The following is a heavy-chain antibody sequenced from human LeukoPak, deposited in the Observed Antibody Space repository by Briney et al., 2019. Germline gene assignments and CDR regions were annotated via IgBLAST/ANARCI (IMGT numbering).Heavy chain of an antibody. V-gene: IGHV4-39*07. D-gene: IGHD3-3*01. CDR2: IYYSGST. CDR3: ARDSAIFGYYYYMDV. J-gene: IGHJ6*03. Sequence: PSETLSLTCTVSGGSISSSSYYWGWIRQPPGKGLEWIGSIYYSGSTYYNPSLKSRVTISVDTSKNQFSLKLSSVTAADTAVYYCARDSAIFGYYYYMDVWGKGTTVTVSS. CDR1: GGSISSSSYY.